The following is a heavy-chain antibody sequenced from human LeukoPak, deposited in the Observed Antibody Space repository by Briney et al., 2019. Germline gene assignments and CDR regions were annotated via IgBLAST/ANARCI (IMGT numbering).Heavy chain of an antibody. CDR2: VHHTGRA. CDR1: GDSISGSNYH. CDR3: AREPVA. J-gene: IGHJ5*02. V-gene: IGHV4-39*07. Sequence: SETLSLTCTVSGDSISGSNYHWGWVRQPPGKGLEWLGTVHHTGRAFYNPSLRGRTTISVDTSKNQFSLKLTSVTAADTAVYYCAREPVAWGQGTLVTVSS.